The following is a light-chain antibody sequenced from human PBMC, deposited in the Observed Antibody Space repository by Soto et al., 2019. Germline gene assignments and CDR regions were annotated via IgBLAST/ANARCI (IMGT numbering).Light chain of an antibody. Sequence: ALTQPRSVSGSPGQSVTISCTGTSSDVGAYDSVSWYQQHPGKAPKLIIYDVSTRPSGVPDRFSGSKSGNTASLTISGLQAEDEADNHCCSYAGSYTFKVFGGGTKLTVL. J-gene: IGLJ3*02. CDR2: DVS. CDR3: CSYAGSYTFKV. V-gene: IGLV2-11*01. CDR1: SSDVGAYDS.